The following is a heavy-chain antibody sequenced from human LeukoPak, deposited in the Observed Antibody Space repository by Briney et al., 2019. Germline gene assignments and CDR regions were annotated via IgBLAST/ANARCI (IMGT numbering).Heavy chain of an antibody. Sequence: ASVKVSCKASGGTFSSYAISWVRQAPGQGLEWMGGIIPIFGTANYAQKFQGRVTITADKSTSTAYMELSSLRSEDTAVYYCARGGGSYSTRLPSDYWGQGTLVTVSS. CDR2: IIPIFGTA. CDR3: ARGGGSYSTRLPSDY. CDR1: GGTFSSYA. V-gene: IGHV1-69*06. J-gene: IGHJ4*02. D-gene: IGHD1-26*01.